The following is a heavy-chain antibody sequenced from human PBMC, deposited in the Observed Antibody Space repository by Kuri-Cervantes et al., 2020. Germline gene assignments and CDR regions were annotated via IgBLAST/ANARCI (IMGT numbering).Heavy chain of an antibody. V-gene: IGHV1-69*13. D-gene: IGHD5-18*01. CDR3: ARASPVDTAMVGFDY. J-gene: IGHJ4*02. CDR1: GGTFSSYA. CDR2: IIPIFGTA. Sequence: SVKVSCKASGGTFSSYAISWVRQAPGQGLEWMGGIIPIFGTANYAQRFQGRVTITADESTSTAYMELSSLRSEDTAVYYCARASPVDTAMVGFDYWGQGTLVTVSS.